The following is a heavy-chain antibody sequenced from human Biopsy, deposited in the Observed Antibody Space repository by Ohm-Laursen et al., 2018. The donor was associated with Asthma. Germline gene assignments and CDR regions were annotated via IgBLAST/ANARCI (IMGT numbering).Heavy chain of an antibody. CDR2: IYYSGST. V-gene: IGHV4-31*11. CDR1: YGSITSGGYY. D-gene: IGHD2-21*01. J-gene: IGHJ4*02. Sequence: SDTLSLTCAVSYGSITSGGYYWTWIRQHPGKGLEWIGFIYYSGSTYYNPSLKSRVSISIDTSKNQFSLRLISVTAADTAVYYCARVSQGELYCGGDCYSGFDYWGQGTLVTVSS. CDR3: ARVSQGELYCGGDCYSGFDY.